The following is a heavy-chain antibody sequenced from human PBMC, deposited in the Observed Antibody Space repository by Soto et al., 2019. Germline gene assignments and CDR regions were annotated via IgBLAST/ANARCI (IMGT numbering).Heavy chain of an antibody. CDR2: IYNSGSA. V-gene: IGHV4-39*01. CDR1: GDSISSTTYY. J-gene: IGHJ4*02. D-gene: IGHD3-9*01. CDR3: ARSLRSFDWLFAY. Sequence: QLQLQESGPGLVKPSETLSLSCTVSGDSISSTTYYWGWIRQPPGKGLEWIGSIYNSGSAYYNPSLKSRVTVSVDTSKNQFSLKLSSVTATDTAVYYCARSLRSFDWLFAYWGQGTLVTVSS.